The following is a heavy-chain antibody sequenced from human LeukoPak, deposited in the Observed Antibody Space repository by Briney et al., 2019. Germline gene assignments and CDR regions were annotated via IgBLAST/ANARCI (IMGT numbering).Heavy chain of an antibody. Sequence: SETLSLTCTVSGGSISSYYWSWIRQPPGKGLEWIGYIYYSGSTNYNPSLKSRVTISVDTSKNQFSLKLSSVTAADTAVYYCARGVGYYDSSLDAFDIWGQGTMVTVSS. CDR1: GGSISSYY. D-gene: IGHD3-22*01. V-gene: IGHV4-59*12. CDR2: IYYSGST. J-gene: IGHJ3*02. CDR3: ARGVGYYDSSLDAFDI.